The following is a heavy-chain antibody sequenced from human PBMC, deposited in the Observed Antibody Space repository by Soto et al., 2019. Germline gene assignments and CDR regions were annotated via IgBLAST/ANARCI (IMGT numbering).Heavy chain of an antibody. CDR1: GGTFSSYA. CDR3: ARVRFLAYYDFSDDY. Sequence: QVQLVQSGAEVKKPGSSVKVSCKASGGTFSSYAISWVRQAPGQGLEWMGGIIPIFGTANYAQKFQGRVTITADESTRTAYMELSSLRSEDTAVYYCARVRFLAYYDFSDDYWGQGTLVTVSS. J-gene: IGHJ4*02. CDR2: IIPIFGTA. D-gene: IGHD3-3*01. V-gene: IGHV1-69*01.